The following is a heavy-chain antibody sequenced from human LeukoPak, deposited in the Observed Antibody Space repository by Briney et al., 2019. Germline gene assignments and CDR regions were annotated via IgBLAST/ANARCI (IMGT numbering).Heavy chain of an antibody. V-gene: IGHV1-69*01. J-gene: IGHJ3*02. CDR3: ARTRDAFDI. CDR1: GFTFSSYA. Sequence: GGSLRLSCAASGFTFSSYAISWVRQAPGQGLEWMGGIIPIFGTANYAQKFQGRVTITADESTSTAYMELSSLRSEDTAVYYCARTRDAFDIWGQGTMVTVSS. CDR2: IIPIFGTA.